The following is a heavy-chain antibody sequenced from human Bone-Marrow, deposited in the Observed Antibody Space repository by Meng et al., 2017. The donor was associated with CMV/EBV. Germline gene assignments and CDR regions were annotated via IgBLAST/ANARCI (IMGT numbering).Heavy chain of an antibody. J-gene: IGHJ6*02. V-gene: IGHV3-9*01. CDR1: GFTFDDYA. D-gene: IGHD6-19*01. Sequence: SLKISCAASGFTFDDYAMHWVRQAPGKGLEWVSGISWNSGSIGYADSVKGRFTISRDNAKNSLYLQMNSLRAEDTALYYCAKDIIAVAGTRNYYYYGTDVWGQGTTVTVSS. CDR2: ISWNSGSI. CDR3: AKDIIAVAGTRNYYYYGTDV.